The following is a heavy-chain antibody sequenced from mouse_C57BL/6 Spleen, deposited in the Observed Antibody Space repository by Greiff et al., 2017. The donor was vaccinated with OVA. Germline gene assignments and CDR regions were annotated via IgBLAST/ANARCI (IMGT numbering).Heavy chain of an antibody. CDR3: ARGLRHAMDY. CDR1: GFTFSDYG. CDR2: ISSGSSTI. V-gene: IGHV5-17*01. Sequence: EVHLVESGGGLVKPGGSLKLSCAASGFTFSDYGMHWVRQAPEKGLEWVAYISSGSSTIYYAETVKGRFTISRENAKNTLFLQMACLRSEDTAMYYCARGLRHAMDYWGQGTSVTVSS. D-gene: IGHD2-4*01. J-gene: IGHJ4*01.